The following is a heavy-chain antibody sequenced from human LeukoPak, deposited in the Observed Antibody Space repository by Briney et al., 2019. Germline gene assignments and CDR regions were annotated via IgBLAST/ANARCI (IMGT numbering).Heavy chain of an antibody. CDR1: GFTFSSYA. V-gene: IGHV3-30*18. J-gene: IGHJ3*02. CDR3: AKYAYNWNAPDGFDM. Sequence: GGSLRLSCAASGFTFSSYAMSWVRQAPGKGLEWVAVISYDGSRKYYGDSVKGRFTISRDNSESTLFLQMNSLRTDDTSVYFCAKYAYNWNAPDGFDMWGQGTMVIVSS. CDR2: ISYDGSRK. D-gene: IGHD1-1*01.